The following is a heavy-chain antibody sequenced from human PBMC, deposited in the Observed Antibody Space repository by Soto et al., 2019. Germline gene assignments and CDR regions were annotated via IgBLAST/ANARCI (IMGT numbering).Heavy chain of an antibody. Sequence: SVKVSCKASGDTFNTSVINWVRQAPGQGLEWMGGIIPIFTTPNYAQKFQGRVTITADESTSTVYMELSSLRADDTAIYYCAKVGYDSRGHFFWGQGTLVTVSS. CDR2: IIPIFTTP. CDR3: AKVGYDSRGHFF. D-gene: IGHD3-22*01. J-gene: IGHJ4*02. CDR1: GDTFNTSV. V-gene: IGHV1-69*13.